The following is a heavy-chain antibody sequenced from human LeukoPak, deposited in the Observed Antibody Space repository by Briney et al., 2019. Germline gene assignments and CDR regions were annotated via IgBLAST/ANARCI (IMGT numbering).Heavy chain of an antibody. CDR1: GYTFTGDY. CDR3: ARAVNGIFLTDY. CDR2: INPNSGGT. J-gene: IGHJ4*02. D-gene: IGHD3-3*01. Sequence: GASVKVSCKASGYTFTGDYMHWVRQAPGQGLEWMGWINPNSGGTNYAQKFQGRVTMTRDTSISTAYMELSRLRSDDTAVYYCARAVNGIFLTDYWGQGTLVTVSS. V-gene: IGHV1-2*02.